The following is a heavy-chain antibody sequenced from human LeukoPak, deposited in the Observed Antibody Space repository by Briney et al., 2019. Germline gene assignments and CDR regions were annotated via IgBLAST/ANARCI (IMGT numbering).Heavy chain of an antibody. V-gene: IGHV3-7*03. CDR1: GFTFDDYA. CDR2: IKEDGSEK. CDR3: ARGGKMYGSD. D-gene: IGHD3-10*01. J-gene: IGHJ4*02. Sequence: GRSLRLSCAASGFTFDDYAMHWVRQAPGKGLEWVARIKEDGSEKYYVDSVKGRFTISRDNAKNSLYLQMDSLRVDDTAVYFCARGGKMYGSDWGQGTLVTVSS.